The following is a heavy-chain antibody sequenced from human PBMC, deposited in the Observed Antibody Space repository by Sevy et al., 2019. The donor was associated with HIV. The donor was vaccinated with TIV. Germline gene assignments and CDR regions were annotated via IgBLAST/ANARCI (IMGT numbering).Heavy chain of an antibody. CDR1: GFTFGDYY. CDR2: ISSSGSTI. V-gene: IGHV3-11*01. D-gene: IGHD6-13*01. J-gene: IGHJ4*02. CDR3: ARDSTEQQLVGGDY. Sequence: GGSLRLSCAASGFTFGDYYMSWIRQAPGKGPEWVSYISSSGSTIYYADSVKGRFTISRDNAKNSLYLQMNSLRAEDTAVYYCARDSTEQQLVGGDYWGQGTLVTVSS.